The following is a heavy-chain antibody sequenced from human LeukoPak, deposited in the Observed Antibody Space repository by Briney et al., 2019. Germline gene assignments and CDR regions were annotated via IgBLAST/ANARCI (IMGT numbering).Heavy chain of an antibody. D-gene: IGHD5-24*01. CDR1: GGSISTSNYY. Sequence: SETLSLTCTVSGGSISTSNYYWGWIRQPPGKGLEWIGSIYYSGSTYYNPSLKSRVTISVDTSKNQFSLKLSSVSGADTAVYYCAGGGASSWLQLFSANFDPWGQGTLVTVSS. V-gene: IGHV4-39*07. CDR2: IYYSGST. J-gene: IGHJ5*02. CDR3: AGGGASSWLQLFSANFDP.